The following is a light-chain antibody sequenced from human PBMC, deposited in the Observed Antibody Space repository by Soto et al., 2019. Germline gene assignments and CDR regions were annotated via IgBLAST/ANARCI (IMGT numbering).Light chain of an antibody. V-gene: IGLV2-14*01. CDR1: SSDVGGYDY. J-gene: IGLJ1*01. CDR3: SSYTTSYFYV. Sequence: QSALTQPASVSGSPGQSITISCTGTSSDVGGYDYVSWYQLHPGKAPKLMVFEVNNRPSGVSYRFSGSKSGNTASLTISGLQAEDEADYFCSSYTTSYFYVFGPGTKVTVL. CDR2: EVN.